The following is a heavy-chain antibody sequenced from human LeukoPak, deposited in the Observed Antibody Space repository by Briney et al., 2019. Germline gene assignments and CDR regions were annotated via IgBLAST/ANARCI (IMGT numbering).Heavy chain of an antibody. V-gene: IGHV4-34*01. D-gene: IGHD6-19*01. J-gene: IGHJ6*03. CDR1: GGSLSGYY. CDR2: INHSGST. Sequence: SETLSLTCAVSGGSLSGYYWSWIRQPPGKGLEWIGEINHSGSTNYNPSLKSRVTISVDTSKNQFSLKLSSVTAADTAVYYCARGGQWLVAPPSSYYYMDVWGKGTTVTVSS. CDR3: ARGGQWLVAPPSSYYYMDV.